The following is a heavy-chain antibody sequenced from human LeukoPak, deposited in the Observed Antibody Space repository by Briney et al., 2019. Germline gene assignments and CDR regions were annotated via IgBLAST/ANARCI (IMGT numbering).Heavy chain of an antibody. Sequence: GGSLRLSCAASGFTFSSYGMHWVRQAPGKGLEWVAVIWYDGSNKYYADSVKGRFTISRDNSKNTLYLQMNSLRAEDTAVYYCARANGDHPSFYFDYWGQGTLVTVSS. J-gene: IGHJ4*02. CDR2: IWYDGSNK. V-gene: IGHV3-33*01. CDR1: GFTFSSYG. D-gene: IGHD4-17*01. CDR3: ARANGDHPSFYFDY.